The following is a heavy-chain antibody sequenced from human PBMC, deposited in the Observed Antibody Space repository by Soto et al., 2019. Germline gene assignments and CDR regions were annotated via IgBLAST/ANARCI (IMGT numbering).Heavy chain of an antibody. V-gene: IGHV1-18*01. J-gene: IGHJ6*03. CDR1: GYTLTSYG. CDR3: ARDHTYYDFWSGTLSPYYYYMDV. Sequence: ASVKVSCKASGYTLTSYGISWVRQAPGQGLEGMGWISAYNGNTNYAQKLQGRVTMTKDTSTSTAYMELRSLRSDDTAVYYCARDHTYYDFWSGTLSPYYYYMDVWGKGTTVTVSS. D-gene: IGHD3-3*01. CDR2: ISAYNGNT.